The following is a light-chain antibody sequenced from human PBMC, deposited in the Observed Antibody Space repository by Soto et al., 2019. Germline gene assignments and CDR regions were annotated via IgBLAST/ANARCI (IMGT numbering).Light chain of an antibody. CDR3: QQYYSYAPP. CDR2: AAS. CDR1: QGISSY. Sequence: AIRMTQSPSSFSASTGDRVTITCRASQGISSYLAWYQQKPGKAPKLLIYAASTLQSGVPSRFSGSGSGTDFTLTISCLQSEDFATYSGQQYYSYAPPVGQGTKVDIX. J-gene: IGKJ1*01. V-gene: IGKV1-8*01.